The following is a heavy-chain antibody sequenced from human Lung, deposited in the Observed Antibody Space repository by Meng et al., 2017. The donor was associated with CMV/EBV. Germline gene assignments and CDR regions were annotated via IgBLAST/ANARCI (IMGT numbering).Heavy chain of an antibody. CDR3: ARVGDYYDRSGYYYERSLAY. CDR2: ISPNSGGT. V-gene: IGHV1-2*06. J-gene: IGHJ4*02. Sequence: FSDYYIHVVRQAPGHGLEWMGRISPNSGGTNYAQGFQGRVTMTSDTSIRTAYMELRNLKSDDTAVYFCARVGDYYDRSGYYYERSLAYWGQGTLVTVSS. CDR1: FSDYY. D-gene: IGHD3-22*01.